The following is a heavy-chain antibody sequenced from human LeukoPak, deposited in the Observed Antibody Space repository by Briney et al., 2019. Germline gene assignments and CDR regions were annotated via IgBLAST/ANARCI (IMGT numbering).Heavy chain of an antibody. CDR3: ASVFWGSSGYYFEY. V-gene: IGHV3-7*02. CDR1: GFTVSSNY. CDR2: IKQDGSEK. J-gene: IGHJ4*02. Sequence: PGGSLRLSCAASGFTVSSNYMSWARQAPGRGLEWVANIKQDGSEKYYVDSVKGRFTISRDNAKNSVFLHMNSLRVEDTAVYYCASVFWGSSGYYFEYWGQGALVTVSS. D-gene: IGHD3-22*01.